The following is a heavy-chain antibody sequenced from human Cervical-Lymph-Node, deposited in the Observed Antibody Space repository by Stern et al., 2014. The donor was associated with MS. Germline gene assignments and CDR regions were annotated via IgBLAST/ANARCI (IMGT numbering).Heavy chain of an antibody. J-gene: IGHJ4*01. CDR3: ARGSGTAYDLRGDY. CDR1: GYIFTDYY. Sequence: VQLVQSGAEAKAPGASMKVSCRASGYIFTDYYLHLVRQAPGQGLEWLGWINPNSGGTNDAQNFQGRVTMTRDTSISTAYMELRWLGYADTAVYYCARGSGTAYDLRGDYWGQGTLVTVSS. CDR2: INPNSGGT. V-gene: IGHV1-2*02. D-gene: IGHD3-3*01.